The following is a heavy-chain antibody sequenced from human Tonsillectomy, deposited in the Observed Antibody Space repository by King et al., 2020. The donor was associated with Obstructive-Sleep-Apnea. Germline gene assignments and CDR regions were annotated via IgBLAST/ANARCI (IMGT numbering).Heavy chain of an antibody. CDR2: ISCSCGST. CDR3: AKLAMVRGPRFDP. CDR1: GFTFSSYA. J-gene: IGHJ5*02. D-gene: IGHD3-10*01. Sequence: EVQLVESGGCLVQPGGSLRLSCAASGFTFSSYAMSWVRQCPGKGLDWVSAISCSCGSTSYADPVTGRLTNSRDNSKNTLYRQMNSLRAVDTAVYYCAKLAMVRGPRFDPWGQGTLVTVSS. V-gene: IGHV3-23*04.